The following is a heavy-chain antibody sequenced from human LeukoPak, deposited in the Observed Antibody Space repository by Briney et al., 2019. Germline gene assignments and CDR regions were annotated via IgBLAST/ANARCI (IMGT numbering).Heavy chain of an antibody. J-gene: IGHJ3*02. V-gene: IGHV3-13*01. Sequence: GGSLRLSCAASGFTFSNYDLHWVRQPTERGLEWVSGIGTAGDTYYPGSVKGRFTISRENAKNSLYLQMNSLRAGDTAVYYCARGFGITFGEAITIAFDIWGQGTMVTVSS. D-gene: IGHD3-16*02. CDR1: GFTFSNYD. CDR3: ARGFGITFGEAITIAFDI. CDR2: IGTAGDT.